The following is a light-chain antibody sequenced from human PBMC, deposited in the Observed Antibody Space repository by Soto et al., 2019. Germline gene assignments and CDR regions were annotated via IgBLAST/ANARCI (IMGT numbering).Light chain of an antibody. CDR2: GAS. CDR1: QSVSSN. V-gene: IGKV3-15*01. J-gene: IGKJ1*01. CDR3: QHYKNWPRT. Sequence: EIVMTQSPATLYVSPGERVTLSCRASQSVSSNLAWYQQKPGQAPRLLIYGASTRATGIPARFSGSGSGTEFTLTVSSLQSVDFAVYYCQHYKNWPRTFGQGTKVDIK.